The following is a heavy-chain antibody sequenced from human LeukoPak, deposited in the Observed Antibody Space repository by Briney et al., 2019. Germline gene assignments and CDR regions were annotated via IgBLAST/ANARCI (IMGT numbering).Heavy chain of an antibody. D-gene: IGHD5-12*01. CDR2: IYYSGST. J-gene: IGHJ5*02. V-gene: IGHV4-59*01. CDR3: ARDRGGSGYYNWFDP. CDR1: GGSFSGYY. Sequence: SETLSLTCAVYGGSFSGYYWSWIRQPPGKGLEWIGYIYYSGSTNYNPSLKSRVTISVDTSKNQFSLKLSSVTAADTAVYYCARDRGGSGYYNWFDPWGQGTLVTVSS.